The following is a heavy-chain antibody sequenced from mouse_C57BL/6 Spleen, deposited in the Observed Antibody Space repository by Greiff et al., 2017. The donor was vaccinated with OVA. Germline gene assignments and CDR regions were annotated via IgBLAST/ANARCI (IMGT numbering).Heavy chain of an antibody. J-gene: IGHJ4*01. D-gene: IGHD2-1*01. CDR2: IRSKSNNYAT. CDR3: VRGNPYAMDY. Sequence: EVQLVESGGGLVQPKGSLKLSCAASGFSFNTYAMNWVRQAPGKGLEWVARIRSKSNNYATYYADSVKDRFTISRDDSESMLYLQMNNLKTEDTAMYYCVRGNPYAMDYWGQGTSVTVSS. CDR1: GFSFNTYA. V-gene: IGHV10-1*01.